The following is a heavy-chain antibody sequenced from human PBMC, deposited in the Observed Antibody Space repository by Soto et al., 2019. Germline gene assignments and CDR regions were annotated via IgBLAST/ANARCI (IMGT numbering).Heavy chain of an antibody. D-gene: IGHD2-21*02. Sequence: QVQLQESGPGLVKPSGTLSLTCAVSGGSISSSNWWSWVRQPPGKGLEWIGEIYHSGSTNYNPSLKSRVTLSVDKSKNQFSLKLSSVTAADTAVYYCARDFTVGGDQRPLVYNWFDPWGQGTLVTVSS. CDR2: IYHSGST. CDR1: GGSISSSNW. J-gene: IGHJ5*02. V-gene: IGHV4-4*02. CDR3: ARDFTVGGDQRPLVYNWFDP.